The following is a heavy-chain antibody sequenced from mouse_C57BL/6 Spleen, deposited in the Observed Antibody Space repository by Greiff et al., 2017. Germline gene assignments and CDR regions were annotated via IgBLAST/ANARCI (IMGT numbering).Heavy chain of an antibody. CDR2: IYPGDGDT. D-gene: IGHD1-1*01. Sequence: QVQLQQSGPELVKPGASVKISCKASGYAFSSSWMNWVKQRPGKGLEWIGRIYPGDGDTTYNGKFKGKATLTADKSSSTAYMQLSSLTSEDSAVYFCAGGDTTVVATGYFDVWGTGTTVTVSS. V-gene: IGHV1-82*01. J-gene: IGHJ1*03. CDR1: GYAFSSSW. CDR3: AGGDTTVVATGYFDV.